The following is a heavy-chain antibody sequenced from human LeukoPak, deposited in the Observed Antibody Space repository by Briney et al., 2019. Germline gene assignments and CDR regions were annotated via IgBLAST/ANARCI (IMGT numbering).Heavy chain of an antibody. CDR3: ARDKVTY. V-gene: IGHV3-7*01. J-gene: IGHJ4*02. CDR2: INKDGSEK. Sequence: QSGGSLRLSCAASGFTFDDYGMSWVRQAPGKGLEWVAHINKDGSEKYYVDSVKGRFTISRDNAKNSLYLQMNSLRVDDTAVYYCARDKVTYWGQGTLVTVSS. CDR1: GFTFDDYG.